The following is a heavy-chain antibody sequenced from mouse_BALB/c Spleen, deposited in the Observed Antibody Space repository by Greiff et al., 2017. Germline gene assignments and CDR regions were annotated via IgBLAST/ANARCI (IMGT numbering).Heavy chain of an antibody. CDR1: GYAFSSYW. D-gene: IGHD1-2*01. Sequence: QVQLKQSGAELVRPGSSVKISCKASGYAFSSYWMNWVKQRPGQGLEWIGQIYPGDGDTNYNGKFKGKATLTADKSSSTAYMQLSSLTSEDSAVYFCARSRITTAPWFAYWGQGTLVTVSA. CDR2: IYPGDGDT. J-gene: IGHJ3*01. CDR3: ARSRITTAPWFAY. V-gene: IGHV1-80*01.